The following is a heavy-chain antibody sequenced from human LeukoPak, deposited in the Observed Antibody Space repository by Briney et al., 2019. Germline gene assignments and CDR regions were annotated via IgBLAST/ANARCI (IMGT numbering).Heavy chain of an antibody. CDR2: IHYSGRT. CDR1: VGSNRSSNYY. Sequence: KSWETASLPCRVCVGSNRSSNYYGGWIRQTPGKGHELVGSIHYSGRTYYNPSLTSHVTISVDRSKNQFSTTLSSVTAADTAVYYCARPKYPLWFGELSRAFDIWGQGTMVTVSS. V-gene: IGHV4-39*07. CDR3: ARPKYPLWFGELSRAFDI. J-gene: IGHJ3*02. D-gene: IGHD3-10*01.